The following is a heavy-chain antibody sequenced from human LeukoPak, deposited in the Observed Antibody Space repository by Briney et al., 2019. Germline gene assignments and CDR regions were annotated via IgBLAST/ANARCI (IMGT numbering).Heavy chain of an antibody. V-gene: IGHV1-2*04. CDR3: ARDRACSSTSCYDSLFDY. CDR2: INPNSGGT. Sequence: GASVKVSCKASGYTFTGYYMHWVRQAPGQGPEWMGWINPNSGGTNYAQKFQGWVTMTRDTSISTAYMELSRLRSDDTAVYYCARDRACSSTSCYDSLFDYWGQGTLVTVSS. CDR1: GYTFTGYY. D-gene: IGHD2-2*01. J-gene: IGHJ4*02.